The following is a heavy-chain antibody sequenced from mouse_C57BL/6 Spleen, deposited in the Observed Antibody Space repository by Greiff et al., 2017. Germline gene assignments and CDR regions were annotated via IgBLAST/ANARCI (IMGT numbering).Heavy chain of an antibody. CDR1: GFTFSNYW. D-gene: IGHD2-5*01. Sequence: EVQLVESGGGLVQPGGSMKLSCVASGFTFSNYWMNWVRQSPEKGLEWVAQIRLKSDNYATHYAESVKGRFTISRDDSKSSVYLQMNNLRAEGTGIYYCTGSNRGRFAYWGQGTLVTVSA. CDR2: IRLKSDNYAT. V-gene: IGHV6-3*01. CDR3: TGSNRGRFAY. J-gene: IGHJ3*01.